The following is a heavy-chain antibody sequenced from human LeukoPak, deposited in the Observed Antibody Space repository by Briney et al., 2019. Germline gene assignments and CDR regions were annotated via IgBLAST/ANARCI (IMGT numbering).Heavy chain of an antibody. Sequence: ASVKVSCKASGYTFPNYYIHWVRQAPGQGLEWMGVIIINPSGDRTSYAQKFQGRVTMTSDMSTTTVYMELSSLRSEDTAVYYCARVPPWSSGWYGNWFDPWGQGTLVTVSS. CDR3: ARVPPWSSGWYGNWFDP. J-gene: IGHJ5*02. V-gene: IGHV1-46*01. D-gene: IGHD6-19*01. CDR1: GYTFPNYY. CDR2: INPSGDRT.